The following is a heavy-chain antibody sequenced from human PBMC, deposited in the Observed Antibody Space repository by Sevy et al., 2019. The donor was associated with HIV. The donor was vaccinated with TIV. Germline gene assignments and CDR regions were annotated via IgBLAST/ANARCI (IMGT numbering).Heavy chain of an antibody. CDR2: IYYSGST. V-gene: IGHV4-59*01. J-gene: IGHJ3*02. CDR1: GGSISSYY. D-gene: IGHD3-3*01. CDR3: ARAVYYDFWSGYSPGAFDI. Sequence: SETLSLTCTVSGGSISSYYWSWIRQPPGKGLEWIGYIYYSGSTNYNPSLKSRVTISVDTSKNQFSLKLSSVTAADTAVYYCARAVYYDFWSGYSPGAFDIWCQGTMVTVSS.